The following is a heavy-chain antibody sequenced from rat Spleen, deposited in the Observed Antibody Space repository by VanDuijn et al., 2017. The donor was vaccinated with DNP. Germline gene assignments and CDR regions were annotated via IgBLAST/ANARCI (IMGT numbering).Heavy chain of an antibody. V-gene: IGHV5-31*01. CDR1: GFTFSSNW. J-gene: IGHJ2*01. D-gene: IGHD1-2*01. Sequence: EVQLVESGGGLVQPGSPLKLSCAASGFTFSSNWLNWIRQAPGKGLEWVASITNTGDSTYYSDSVKGRFSISRDNAKSTLYLQMDSLRSEDTATYYCARKADLALYYYSSYNYFDYWGQGVMVTVSS. CDR2: ITNTGDST. CDR3: ARKADLALYYYSSYNYFDY.